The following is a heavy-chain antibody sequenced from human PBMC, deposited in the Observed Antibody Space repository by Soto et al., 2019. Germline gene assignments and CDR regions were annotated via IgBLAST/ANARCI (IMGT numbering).Heavy chain of an antibody. D-gene: IGHD2-8*01. CDR2: IYYSGST. V-gene: IGHV4-30-4*01. J-gene: IGHJ5*02. CDR3: AGVLGYCTNGVCNWLDP. CDR1: GGSISSGDYY. Sequence: QVQLQESGPGLVKPSQTLSLTCTVSGGSISSGDYYWSWIRQPPGKGLEWIGYIYYSGSTYYNPSLKSRVTISVDTSKNQFSLKLSSVTAADTAVYYCAGVLGYCTNGVCNWLDPWGQGTLVTVSS.